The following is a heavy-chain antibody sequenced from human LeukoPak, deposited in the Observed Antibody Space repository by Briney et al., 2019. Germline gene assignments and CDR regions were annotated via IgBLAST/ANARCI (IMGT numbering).Heavy chain of an antibody. Sequence: SQTLFLTCTVSGGSISSGGYYWSWIRQPPGKGLEWIGYIYHSGSTYYNPSLKSRVTISVDRSKNQFSLKLSSVTAADTAVYYCARGKDLPTFDPWGQGTLVTVSS. CDR3: ARGKDLPTFDP. D-gene: IGHD2-15*01. CDR1: GGSISSGGYY. V-gene: IGHV4-30-2*01. CDR2: IYHSGST. J-gene: IGHJ5*02.